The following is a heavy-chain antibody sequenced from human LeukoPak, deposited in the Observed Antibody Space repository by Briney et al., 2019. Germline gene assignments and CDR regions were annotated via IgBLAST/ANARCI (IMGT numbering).Heavy chain of an antibody. J-gene: IGHJ4*02. CDR1: GGSISSSSYY. CDR3: ARDQLGRDVVAHTPFDY. D-gene: IGHD5-12*01. V-gene: IGHV4-39*07. CDR2: IYYSGST. Sequence: SSETLSLTCTVSGGSISSSSYYWGWIRQPPGKGLEWIGSIYYSGSTYYNPSLKSRVTISVDTSKNQFSLKLSSVTAADTVVYYCARDQLGRDVVAHTPFDYWGQGTLVTVSS.